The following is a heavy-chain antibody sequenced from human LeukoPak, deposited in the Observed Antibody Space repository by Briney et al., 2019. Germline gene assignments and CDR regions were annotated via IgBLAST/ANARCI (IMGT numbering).Heavy chain of an antibody. CDR3: ARDWQLDI. CDR1: GFTVSSNY. J-gene: IGHJ3*02. Sequence: GGSLRLSCAASGFTVSSNYMSWVRQAPGKGLEWVGRTRNKANRYTTEYAASVKGRFTISRDDSKNSLYLQMNSLRAEDTAVYYCARDWQLDIWGQGTMVTVSS. D-gene: IGHD6-13*01. V-gene: IGHV3-72*01. CDR2: TRNKANRYTT.